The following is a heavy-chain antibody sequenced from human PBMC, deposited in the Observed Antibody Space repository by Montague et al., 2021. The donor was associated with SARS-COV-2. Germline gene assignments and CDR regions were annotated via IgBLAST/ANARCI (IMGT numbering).Heavy chain of an antibody. CDR3: ASGIYPAGSYYNRYYSGLNI. CDR1: GGSLSGYY. D-gene: IGHD3-10*01. V-gene: IGHV4-34*01. Sequence: SETLSLTCAVYGGSLSGYYWSWIRQPPEKGLEWIGEINHSANTNYNPSLKSPVTISIDTSKNQFSLKMTSVTAADTATYYCASGIYPAGSYYNRYYSGLNIWGPGTTVIV. J-gene: IGHJ6*02. CDR2: INHSANT.